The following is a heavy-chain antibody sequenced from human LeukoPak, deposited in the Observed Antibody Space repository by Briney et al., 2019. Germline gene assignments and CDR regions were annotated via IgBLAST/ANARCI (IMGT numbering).Heavy chain of an antibody. CDR3: AKVSVADYGDYRTLLY. CDR1: GFTVSSNY. V-gene: IGHV3-53*05. D-gene: IGHD4-17*01. Sequence: PGGSLRLSCAACGFTVSSNYMSWVRQAPGKGLEWVSVIYSGGSTYYADSVKGRFTISRDNSKNTLYLQMNSLRAEDTAVYYCAKVSVADYGDYRTLLYWGQGTLVTVSS. J-gene: IGHJ4*02. CDR2: IYSGGST.